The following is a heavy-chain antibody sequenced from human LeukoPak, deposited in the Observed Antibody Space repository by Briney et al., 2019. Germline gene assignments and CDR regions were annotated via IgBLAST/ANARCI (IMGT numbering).Heavy chain of an antibody. V-gene: IGHV4-34*01. CDR1: GGSFSGYY. Sequence: SETLSLTCAVYGGSFSGYYWSWIRQPPGKGLEWIGEINHSGSTNYNPSLKSRVTTSVDTSKNQFSLKLTSVTAADTAIYYCARYNFWSADYPVDTWGQGTLATVSS. D-gene: IGHD3-3*01. J-gene: IGHJ5*02. CDR2: INHSGST. CDR3: ARYNFWSADYPVDT.